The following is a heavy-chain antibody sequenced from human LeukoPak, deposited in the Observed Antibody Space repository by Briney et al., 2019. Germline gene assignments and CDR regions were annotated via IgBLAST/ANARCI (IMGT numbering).Heavy chain of an antibody. CDR2: IIPILGIA. J-gene: IGHJ4*02. CDR1: GGTFSSYA. D-gene: IGHD5-18*01. CDR3: ARDSGGYSYGRSFDY. Sequence: GASVKVSCKASGGTFSSYAISWVRQAPGQGLEWMGRIIPILGIAHYAQKFQGRVTITADKSTSTAYMELSSLRSEDTAVYYCARDSGGYSYGRSFDYWGQGTLVTVSS. V-gene: IGHV1-69*04.